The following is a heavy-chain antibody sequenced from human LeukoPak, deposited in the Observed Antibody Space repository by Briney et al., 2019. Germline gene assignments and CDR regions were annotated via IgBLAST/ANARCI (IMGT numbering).Heavy chain of an antibody. CDR3: ARDAGGHSGYDDTFDY. V-gene: IGHV1-18*01. Sequence: GASVKVSCKASGYTFTSYCISWVRQAPGQGLEWMGWISAYNGNTNYAQKLQGRVTMTTDTSTSTAYMELRSLRSDDTAVYYCARDAGGHSGYDDTFDYWGQGTLVTVSS. D-gene: IGHD5-12*01. J-gene: IGHJ4*02. CDR1: GYTFTSYC. CDR2: ISAYNGNT.